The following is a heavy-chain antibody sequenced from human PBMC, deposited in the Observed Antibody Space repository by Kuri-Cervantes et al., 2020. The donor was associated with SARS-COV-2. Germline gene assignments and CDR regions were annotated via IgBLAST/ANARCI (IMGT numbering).Heavy chain of an antibody. CDR1: GGTFSSYA. V-gene: IGHV1-69*06. D-gene: IGHD3-3*01. J-gene: IGHJ3*02. CDR3: ATSFSKIRYDAFDI. CDR2: IIPIFGTA. Sequence: SVKVSCKASGGTFSSYAISWVRQAPGQGLEWMGGIIPIFGTANYAQKFQGRVTITADKSTSTAYMELSSLRSEDTAVYYCATSFSKIRYDAFDIWGQGTMVT.